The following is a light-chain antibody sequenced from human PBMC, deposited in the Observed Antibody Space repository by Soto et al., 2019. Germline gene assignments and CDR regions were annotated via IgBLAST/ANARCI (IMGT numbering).Light chain of an antibody. CDR3: LQDYDNPLT. CDR2: HAS. Sequence: AIRMTQSPSSLSASVGDTVTITCRASRGVGHDLGWYQQKPGKAPKLLIYHASTLQSGVPSRFSGSGSGTDFTLTISSLQAEDFATYYCLQDYDNPLTFGGGTKVEIK. CDR1: RGVGHD. J-gene: IGKJ4*01. V-gene: IGKV1-6*01.